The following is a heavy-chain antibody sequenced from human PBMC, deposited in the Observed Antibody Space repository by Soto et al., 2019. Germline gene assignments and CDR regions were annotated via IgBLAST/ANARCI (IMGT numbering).Heavy chain of an antibody. J-gene: IGHJ4*02. CDR2: IYNSGST. Sequence: TLSLTCTVSAGSIRSGGYYWSWIRQHPGKGLEWIGYIYNSGSTYYNPSLKSRLTISVDTSKSQFSLRLSSVTAADTAVYYCARASTYYYDSSGYFDYWGQGTLVTVSS. V-gene: IGHV4-31*03. CDR3: ARASTYYYDSSGYFDY. CDR1: AGSIRSGGYY. D-gene: IGHD3-22*01.